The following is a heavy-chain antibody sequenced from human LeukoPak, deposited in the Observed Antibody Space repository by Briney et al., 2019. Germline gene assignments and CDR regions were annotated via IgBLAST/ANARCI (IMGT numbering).Heavy chain of an antibody. D-gene: IGHD6-19*01. CDR3: AMGVGAPEDLAVAADFDY. V-gene: IGHV1-69*06. CDR2: IIPIFGTA. Sequence: ASVKVSCKASGYTFTGYYMHWVRQAPGQGLEWMGGIIPIFGTANYAQKFQGRVTITADKSTSTAYMELSSLRSEDTAVYYCAMGVGAPEDLAVAADFDYWGQGTLVTASS. J-gene: IGHJ4*02. CDR1: GYTFTGYY.